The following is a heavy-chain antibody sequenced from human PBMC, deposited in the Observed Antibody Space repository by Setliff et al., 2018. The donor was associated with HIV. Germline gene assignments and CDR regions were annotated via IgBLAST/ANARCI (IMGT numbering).Heavy chain of an antibody. CDR2: IHQSGST. CDR3: ARVRYCSGISCYGYSDL. V-gene: IGHV4-38-2*01. J-gene: IGHJ2*01. D-gene: IGHD2-15*01. CDR1: GYSISSGYY. Sequence: SETLSLTCAVSGYSISSGYYWGWIRQPPGKGLEWIGSIHQSGSTYYNPSLKSRVTISVDTSKNQFSPNLSSVTAADTAVYYCARVRYCSGISCYGYSDLWGRGTLVTVSS.